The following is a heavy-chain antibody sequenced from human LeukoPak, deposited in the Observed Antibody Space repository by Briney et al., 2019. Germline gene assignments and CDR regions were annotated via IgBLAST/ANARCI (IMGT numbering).Heavy chain of an antibody. CDR1: GFTFSNYA. CDR2: SSGSGGTT. J-gene: IGHJ4*02. Sequence: GGSLRLSCEASGFTFSNYAMSWVRQAPGKGLEWVSTSSGSGGTTYYADSVEGRFTISRDNSKNTLFLQMNSLKTEDTAVYYCTTDPGQLEPIDYWGQGTLVTVSS. D-gene: IGHD1-1*01. CDR3: TTDPGQLEPIDY. V-gene: IGHV3-23*01.